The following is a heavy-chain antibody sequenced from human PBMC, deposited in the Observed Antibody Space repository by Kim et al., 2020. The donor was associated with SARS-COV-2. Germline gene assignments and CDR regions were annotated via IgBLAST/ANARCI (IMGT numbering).Heavy chain of an antibody. J-gene: IGHJ4*02. CDR2: IYYSGST. CDR3: ARRGPGFGELYYFDY. D-gene: IGHD3-10*01. Sequence: SETLSLTCTVSGGSISSSSYYWGWIRQPPGKGLEWIGSIYYSGSTYYNPSLKSRVTISVDTSKNQFSLKLSSVTAADTAVYYCARRGPGFGELYYFDYWGQGTLVTVSS. V-gene: IGHV4-39*01. CDR1: GGSISSSSYY.